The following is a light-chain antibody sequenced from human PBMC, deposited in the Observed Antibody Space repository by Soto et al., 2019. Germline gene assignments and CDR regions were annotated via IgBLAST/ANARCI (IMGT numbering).Light chain of an antibody. CDR2: VAS. J-gene: IGKJ1*01. V-gene: IGKV1-12*01. CDR3: QQANSFPWT. Sequence: DIQMTQSPSSVSASVGDRGTITCRASQGISSWLAWYQHRPGKAPKLLIYVASSLQSGVPSRFSGSGSGTDLTLTISSLQPEDFATYYCQQANSFPWTFGQGTKVEIK. CDR1: QGISSW.